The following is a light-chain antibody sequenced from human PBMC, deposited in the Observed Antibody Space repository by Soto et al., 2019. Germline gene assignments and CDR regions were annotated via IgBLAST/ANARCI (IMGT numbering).Light chain of an antibody. Sequence: QSALTQPASVSGSPGQSITISCTGTSRDVGGYNYVSWYQHHPGKAPKVIIYEVSNRPSGLSNRFSGSKSGNTASLTISGLQAEDEADYYCSSYTSSSSYVFGTGTQLTVL. CDR2: EVS. CDR1: SRDVGGYNY. CDR3: SSYTSSSSYV. V-gene: IGLV2-14*01. J-gene: IGLJ1*01.